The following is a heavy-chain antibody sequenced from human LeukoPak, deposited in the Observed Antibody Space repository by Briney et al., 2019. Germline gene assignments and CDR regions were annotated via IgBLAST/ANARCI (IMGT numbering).Heavy chain of an antibody. D-gene: IGHD4-17*01. CDR1: GGSISRY. Sequence: PSETLSLTCTVSGGSISRYWSWIRQPPGKGLEWIGYVYHSGSTNYIPSLKSRVTISIDTSKNQFSLKLNSVTAADTAVYYCVRTLYGDYYDAWGQGTLVTVSP. V-gene: IGHV4-59*08. CDR2: VYHSGST. J-gene: IGHJ4*02. CDR3: VRTLYGDYYDA.